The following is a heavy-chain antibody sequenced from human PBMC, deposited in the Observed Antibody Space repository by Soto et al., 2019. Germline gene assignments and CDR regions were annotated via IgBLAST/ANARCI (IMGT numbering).Heavy chain of an antibody. CDR1: GFTFSSYG. Sequence: QVQLVESGGGVVQPGRSLRLSCAASGFTFSSYGMHWVRQAPGKGLELVAVISYDGSNKYYADSVKGRFTISRDNSKNTLYLQMNSLRAEDTAVYYCAKGYYGSGLFDPWGQGTLVTVSS. CDR3: AKGYYGSGLFDP. V-gene: IGHV3-30*18. D-gene: IGHD3-10*01. CDR2: ISYDGSNK. J-gene: IGHJ5*02.